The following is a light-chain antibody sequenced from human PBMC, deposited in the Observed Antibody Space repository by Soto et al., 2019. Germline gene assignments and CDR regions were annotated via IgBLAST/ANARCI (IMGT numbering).Light chain of an antibody. Sequence: QSVLTQPPSVSGSPGQSVTISCTGTSSDVGSYNRVSWYQQPPCTAPKLMISEVSNRPSGVPDRFPGSKSANTASLTISGLQAEDEADYYCSSYTSSSTYVFGTGTKVTVL. J-gene: IGLJ1*01. CDR1: SSDVGSYNR. CDR2: EVS. CDR3: SSYTSSSTYV. V-gene: IGLV2-18*02.